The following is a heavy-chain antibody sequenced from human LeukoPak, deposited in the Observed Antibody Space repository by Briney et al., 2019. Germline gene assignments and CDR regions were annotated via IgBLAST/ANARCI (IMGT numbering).Heavy chain of an antibody. V-gene: IGHV3-7*03. CDR3: ARDNYDFWSGYYGLDV. CDR2: IKQDGTEE. J-gene: IGHJ6*02. D-gene: IGHD3-3*01. Sequence: GGSLRLSCVASGFTFSSSWMSWVRRAPGKGLEWMANIKQDGTEEYYVDSVRGRFSISKDNAKNSLYLQMNSLRAEDTAVYYCARDNYDFWSGYYGLDVWGQGTTVTVSS. CDR1: GFTFSSSW.